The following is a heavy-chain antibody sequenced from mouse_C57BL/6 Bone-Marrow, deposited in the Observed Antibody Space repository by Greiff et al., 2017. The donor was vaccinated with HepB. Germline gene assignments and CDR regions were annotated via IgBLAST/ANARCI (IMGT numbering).Heavy chain of an antibody. V-gene: IGHV1-59*01. J-gene: IGHJ2*01. D-gene: IGHD1-1*01. CDR3: ARDYYGSSY. CDR1: GYTFTSYW. Sequence: VQLQQPGAELVRPGTSVKLSCKASGYTFTSYWLHWVKQRPGQGLEWIGVIDPSDSYTNYNQKFKGKATLTVDTSSSTAYMQLSSLTSEDSAVYYCARDYYGSSYWGQGTTLTVSS. CDR2: IDPSDSYT.